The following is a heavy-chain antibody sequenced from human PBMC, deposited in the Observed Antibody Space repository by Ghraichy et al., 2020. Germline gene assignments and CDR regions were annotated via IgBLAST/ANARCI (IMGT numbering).Heavy chain of an antibody. Sequence: GESLNISCAASGFTFSTYAMSWVRQAPGKGLEWVSVISGSGGSTYYADSVKGRFTISRDNSKNTLYLQMNSLRAEDTAVYYCAKRGGGTLVVAAKYYFDCWGQGTLVTVSS. J-gene: IGHJ4*02. CDR3: AKRGGGTLVVAAKYYFDC. CDR1: GFTFSTYA. D-gene: IGHD2-15*01. CDR2: ISGSGGST. V-gene: IGHV3-23*01.